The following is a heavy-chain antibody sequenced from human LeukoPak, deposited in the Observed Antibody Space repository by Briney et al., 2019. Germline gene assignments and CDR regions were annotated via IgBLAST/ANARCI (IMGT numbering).Heavy chain of an antibody. CDR2: ITTGGST. V-gene: IGHV3-23*01. CDR3: ARDDSGYSYGFADY. Sequence: GGSLRLSCAASGFTFSSYAMTWVRQAPGKGPEWVSGITTGGSTYYADSVKGRFTISRDNSKNTLYLQMNSLRAEDTAVYYCARDDSGYSYGFADYWGQGTLVTVSS. CDR1: GFTFSSYA. D-gene: IGHD5-18*01. J-gene: IGHJ4*02.